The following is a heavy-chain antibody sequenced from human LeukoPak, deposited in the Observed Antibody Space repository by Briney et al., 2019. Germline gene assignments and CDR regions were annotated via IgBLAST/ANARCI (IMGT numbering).Heavy chain of an antibody. CDR1: GGSISSYY. CDR3: ASTVSAAMSDYYYGMDV. CDR2: IYYSEST. D-gene: IGHD2-2*01. V-gene: IGHV4-59*01. J-gene: IGHJ6*04. Sequence: SETLSLTCTVSGGSISSYYWSWIRQPPGKGLEWIGYIYYSESTNYNPSLKSRVTISVDTSKNQFSLKLSSVTAADTAVYYCASTVSAAMSDYYYGMDVWGKGTTVTVSS.